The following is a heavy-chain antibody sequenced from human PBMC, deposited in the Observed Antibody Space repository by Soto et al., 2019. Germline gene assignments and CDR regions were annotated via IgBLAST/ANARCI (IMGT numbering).Heavy chain of an antibody. D-gene: IGHD3-22*01. CDR3: AKDRPDYYDSSPYYFDY. CDR1: GFTFIGSG. J-gene: IGHJ4*02. Sequence: SLILSCAASGFTFIGSGMHWVREAPSKGLECVGVISYDGSNKYYADSVKGRFTISRDNSKNTPYLQMNSLRAEDTAVYYCAKDRPDYYDSSPYYFDYWGQGTLVTISS. CDR2: ISYDGSNK. V-gene: IGHV3-30*18.